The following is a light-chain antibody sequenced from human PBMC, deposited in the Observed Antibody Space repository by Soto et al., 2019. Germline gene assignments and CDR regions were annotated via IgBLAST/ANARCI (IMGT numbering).Light chain of an antibody. CDR3: ASFDNLPAGYV. Sequence: QAVLPQPPSASGTPGQRVIISCSGSDSNVGTFSVNWYQQVPGAAPKLLIYTNNRRPAGVPDRFSGSKSVTSASLAIRGLRSEDEADYYCASFDNLPAGYVFR. CDR1: DSNVGTFS. J-gene: IGLJ1*01. V-gene: IGLV1-44*01. CDR2: TNN.